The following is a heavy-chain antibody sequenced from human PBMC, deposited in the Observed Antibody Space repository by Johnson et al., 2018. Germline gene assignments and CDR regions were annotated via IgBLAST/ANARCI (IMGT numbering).Heavy chain of an antibody. CDR3: ARGGWELLLDY. D-gene: IGHD1-26*01. CDR2: INHSGTT. CDR1: GGSLSGSY. V-gene: IGHV4-34*01. J-gene: IGHJ4*02. Sequence: VQLRQGGAGLLKPSETLSLTCAVYGGSLSGSYWSWIRQPPGEGLEWIGEINHSGTTNYNPSLKSRVTISVDKSKNQFPLNLNPVTAADTAVYYCARGGWELLLDYWGQGTLVAVSS.